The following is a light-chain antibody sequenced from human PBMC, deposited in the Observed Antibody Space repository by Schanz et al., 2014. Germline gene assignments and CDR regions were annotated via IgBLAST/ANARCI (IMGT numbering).Light chain of an antibody. V-gene: IGLV1-51*01. J-gene: IGLJ3*02. CDR1: TSNIGSNF. Sequence: QSVLTQPPSVSAAPGQKVTISCSGTTSNIGSNFVSWYQHLPGTAPKLLILANNERPSGIPDRFSGSKSGTSATLDITGLQTGDEADYFCGTWDTSLTVVMFGAGTKLTVL. CDR2: ANN. CDR3: GTWDTSLTVVM.